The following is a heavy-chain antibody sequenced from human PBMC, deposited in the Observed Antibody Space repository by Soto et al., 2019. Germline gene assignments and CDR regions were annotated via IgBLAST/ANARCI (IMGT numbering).Heavy chain of an antibody. J-gene: IGHJ3*02. D-gene: IGHD3-10*01. CDR2: IYWNDDE. CDR3: ARRRTVVPLAFDI. Sequence: QLTLKESGPTLAKPTQTLTLTCTFSGFSLSTSGVGVGWIRQPPGEALEWLALIYWNDDERYSPSRKSRLTITKDTSKNQVVLTMTTMNPVDTATYYCARRRTVVPLAFDIWGQGTIITVSS. CDR1: GFSLSTSGVG. V-gene: IGHV2-5*01.